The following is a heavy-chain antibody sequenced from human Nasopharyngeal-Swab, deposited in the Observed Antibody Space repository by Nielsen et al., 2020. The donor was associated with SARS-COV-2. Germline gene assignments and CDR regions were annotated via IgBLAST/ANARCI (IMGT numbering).Heavy chain of an antibody. CDR1: GSSFTSYW. J-gene: IGHJ6*02. CDR2: IYPGDSDT. D-gene: IGHD5-18*01. CDR3: ARSSDTAMVSRYYYYGMDV. V-gene: IGHV5-51*01. Sequence: GGSLRLSCKGSGSSFTSYWIGWVRQMPGKGLEWMGIIYPGDSDTRYSPSFQGQVTISADKSISTAYLQWSSLKASDTAMYYCARSSDTAMVSRYYYYGMDVWGQGTTVTVSS.